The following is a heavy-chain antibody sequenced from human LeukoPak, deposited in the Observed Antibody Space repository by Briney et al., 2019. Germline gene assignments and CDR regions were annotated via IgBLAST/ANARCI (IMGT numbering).Heavy chain of an antibody. J-gene: IGHJ6*02. CDR1: GGSISRNY. D-gene: IGHD5-12*01. V-gene: IGHV4-59*01. Sequence: PSETLSLTCTVSGGSISRNYWSWIRQPPGKGLEWIGYMYYSGTTSYNPSLKGRVTISVDTSKNQFSLKLSSVTAADTAVYYCARYGVYRGMDVWGQGTTVTVSS. CDR3: ARYGVYRGMDV. CDR2: MYYSGTT.